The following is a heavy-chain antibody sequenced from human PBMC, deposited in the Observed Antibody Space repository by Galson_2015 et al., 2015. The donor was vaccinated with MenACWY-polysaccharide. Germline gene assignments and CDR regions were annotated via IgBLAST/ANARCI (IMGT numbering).Heavy chain of an antibody. CDR1: GITASGNTFSGSG. CDR3: ARKGSRIVFHAFDF. J-gene: IGHJ3*01. D-gene: IGHD2-21*01. V-gene: IGHV3-33*01. CDR2: IQYDGSNK. Sequence: SLRLSCAASGITASGNTFSGSGMHWVRQAPGKGLEWLAVIQYDGSNKVYADSVKGRFSISRDNSKNTLYLEMKSLRADDTAVYYCARKGSRIVFHAFDFWGQGTMVTVSS.